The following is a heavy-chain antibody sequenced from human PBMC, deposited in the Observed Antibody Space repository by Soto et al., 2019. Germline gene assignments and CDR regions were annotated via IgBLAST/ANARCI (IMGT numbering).Heavy chain of an antibody. J-gene: IGHJ6*02. CDR3: ARDLTIFGVGSNYGMDV. V-gene: IGHV1-18*01. CDR2: ISAYNGNT. CDR1: GYTFTSYG. D-gene: IGHD3-3*01. Sequence: ASVKVSCKASGYTFTSYGISWVRPAPGQGLEWMGWISAYNGNTNYAQKLQGRVTITTDTSTSTAYMELRSLRSDDTAVYYCARDLTIFGVGSNYGMDVWGQGTTVTVSS.